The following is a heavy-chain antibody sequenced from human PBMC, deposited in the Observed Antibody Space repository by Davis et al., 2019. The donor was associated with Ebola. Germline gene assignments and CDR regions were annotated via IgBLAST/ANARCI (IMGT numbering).Heavy chain of an antibody. V-gene: IGHV1-69*04. CDR1: GYTFTSYA. CDR2: IIPILGIA. CDR3: ARGDCTNGVWCGYYYYGMDV. J-gene: IGHJ6*04. D-gene: IGHD2-8*01. Sequence: AASVKVSCKASGYTFTSYAMNWVRQAPGQGLEWMGRIIPILGIANYAQKFQGRVTITADESTSTAYMELSSLRSEDTAVYYCARGDCTNGVWCGYYYYGMDVWGKGTTVTVSS.